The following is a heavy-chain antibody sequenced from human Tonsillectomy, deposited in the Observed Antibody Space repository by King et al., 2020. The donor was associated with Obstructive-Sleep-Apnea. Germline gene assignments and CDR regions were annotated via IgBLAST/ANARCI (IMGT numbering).Heavy chain of an antibody. CDR3: ATDDMVRGVIV. D-gene: IGHD3-10*01. Sequence: VQLQESGPGLVKPSETLSLTCTVSGYSISSGYYWGWIRQPPGKGLEWIGSIYHSVYTYYNPSLKSRVTISVDTSKNQFSLKLNSMTAADTAVYYCATDDMVRGVIVWGQGTLVTVSS. CDR1: GYSISSGYY. J-gene: IGHJ4*02. CDR2: IYHSVYT. V-gene: IGHV4-38-2*02.